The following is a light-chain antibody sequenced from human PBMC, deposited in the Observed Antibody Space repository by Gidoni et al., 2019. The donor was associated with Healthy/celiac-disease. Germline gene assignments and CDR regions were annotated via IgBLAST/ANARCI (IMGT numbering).Light chain of an antibody. J-gene: IGKJ2*01. V-gene: IGKV1-NL1*01. Sequence: DIQMTQSPSSLSASVGDRVTITCRASQGISNSLAWYQQKPGKAPKLVLYAAARLESGVPSRFSGSGSGTDYTLTISSLQPEDFATYYCQQYYSTPQTFGQGTKLEIK. CDR3: QQYYSTPQT. CDR1: QGISNS. CDR2: AAA.